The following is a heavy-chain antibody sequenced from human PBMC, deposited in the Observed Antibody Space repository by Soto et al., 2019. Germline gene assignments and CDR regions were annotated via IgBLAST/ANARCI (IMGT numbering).Heavy chain of an antibody. J-gene: IGHJ4*02. CDR1: GFSLTTSGVG. CDR2: IYWDDDK. CDR3: AHRVLRAVFGLVTTTAIYFDF. Sequence: QITLNESGPTVVKPTETLTLTCTFSGFSLTTSGVGVGWVRQSPGKAPEWLAFIYWDDDKRSSTSLKSRLTITKDTSKNQVVLTMANVDPADTAIYYCAHRVLRAVFGLVTTTAIYFDFWGQGTPVVVSS. D-gene: IGHD3-3*01. V-gene: IGHV2-5*02.